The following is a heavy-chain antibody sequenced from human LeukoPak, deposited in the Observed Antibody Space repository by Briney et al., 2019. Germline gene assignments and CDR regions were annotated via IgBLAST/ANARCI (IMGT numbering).Heavy chain of an antibody. J-gene: IGHJ3*02. CDR3: ANTWLWWLERRSGAFDI. Sequence: PGRSLRLSCAASGFTFDDYAMPWVRQAPGKGLEWFSGISWNSGSIGYADSVKGRFTISRDNSKNTLYLQMNSLRAEDTAVYYCANTWLWWLERRSGAFDIWGQGTMVTVSS. CDR2: ISWNSGSI. V-gene: IGHV3-9*01. CDR1: GFTFDDYA. D-gene: IGHD1-1*01.